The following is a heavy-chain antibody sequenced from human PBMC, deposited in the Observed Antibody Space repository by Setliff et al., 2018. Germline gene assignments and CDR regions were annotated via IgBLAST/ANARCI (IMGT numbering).Heavy chain of an antibody. CDR1: GFIFRDYT. Sequence: GESLRLSCAASGFIFRDYTMVWVRQAPGKGLEWVAGVIQGGSGVYADSVKGRSTISRDNSRNTFFLQMNNLRAEDTATYYCAKDRVNDGYWDFDSWGQGIVVTVSS. CDR3: AKDRVNDGYWDFDS. CDR2: VIQGGSG. J-gene: IGHJ4*02. D-gene: IGHD1-1*01. V-gene: IGHV3-23*03.